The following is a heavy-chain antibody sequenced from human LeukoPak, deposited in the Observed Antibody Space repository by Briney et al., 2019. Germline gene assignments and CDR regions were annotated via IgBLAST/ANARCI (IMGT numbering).Heavy chain of an antibody. J-gene: IGHJ4*02. CDR1: GGTFSSYA. CDR2: IIPIFGTA. V-gene: IGHV1-69*13. D-gene: IGHD2-2*01. CDR3: ASSSPLSSSPFDY. Sequence: ASVKVSCKASGGTFSSYAISWVRQAPGQGLEWMGGIIPIFGTANYAQKFQGRVTITADESTSTAYMGLSSLRSEDTAVYYCASSSPLSSSPFDYWGQGTLVTVSS.